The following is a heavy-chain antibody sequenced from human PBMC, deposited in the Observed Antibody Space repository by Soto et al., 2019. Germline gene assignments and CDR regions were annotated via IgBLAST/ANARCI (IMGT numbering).Heavy chain of an antibody. V-gene: IGHV1-8*01. Sequence: GASVKVSCKASGYTFTSYDINWVRQATGQGLEWMGWMNPNSGNTGYAQKFQGRVTMTRNTSISTAYMELSSLRSEDTAVYYCARHPTEWGDDYYYMDVWGKGTTVTVSS. J-gene: IGHJ6*03. CDR2: MNPNSGNT. CDR3: ARHPTEWGDDYYYMDV. CDR1: GYTFTSYD. D-gene: IGHD3-3*01.